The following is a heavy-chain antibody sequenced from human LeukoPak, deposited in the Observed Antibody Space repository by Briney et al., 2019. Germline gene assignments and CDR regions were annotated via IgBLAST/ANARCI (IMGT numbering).Heavy chain of an antibody. CDR3: AAARTARGYSSGGFDY. V-gene: IGHV5-51*04. D-gene: IGHD5-18*01. CDR1: GYIFPTYG. CDR2: IYPGDSDT. J-gene: IGHJ4*02. Sequence: SLQISCKCSGYIFPTYGIGWVRQMPGKGLDWMGIIYPGDSDTRYTPSFQGHVTLSADKPIRTAYLQWSSLRASDTAMYYCAAARTARGYSSGGFDYWGQGTLVTVSS.